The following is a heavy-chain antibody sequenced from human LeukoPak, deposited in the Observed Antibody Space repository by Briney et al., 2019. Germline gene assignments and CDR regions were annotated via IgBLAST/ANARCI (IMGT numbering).Heavy chain of an antibody. Sequence: GSLRLSCAASGFTFSSYSMNWGRQAPGKGLEWVSSISSSSSYIYYAGSVKGRFTISRDNAKNSLYLQMNSLRAEDTAVYYCARETVVPEGYFDLWGRGTLVTVSS. CDR3: ARETVVPEGYFDL. V-gene: IGHV3-21*01. CDR2: ISSSSSYI. CDR1: GFTFSSYS. D-gene: IGHD3-22*01. J-gene: IGHJ2*01.